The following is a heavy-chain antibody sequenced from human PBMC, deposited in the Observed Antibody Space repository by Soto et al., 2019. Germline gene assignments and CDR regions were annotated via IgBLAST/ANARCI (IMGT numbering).Heavy chain of an antibody. V-gene: IGHV6-1*01. D-gene: IGHD6-19*01. J-gene: IGHJ4*02. CDR1: GDSVSSNSAA. Sequence: PSQTLSLTCAIFGDSVSSNSAAWNWIRQSPSGGLEWLGRTYYRSKWYNDYAVSVKSRITINPDTSKNQFSLQLNSVTPEDTAVYYCARGGGIAVAGTRRGYYFDYWGQGTLVTVSS. CDR2: TYYRSKWYN. CDR3: ARGGGIAVAGTRRGYYFDY.